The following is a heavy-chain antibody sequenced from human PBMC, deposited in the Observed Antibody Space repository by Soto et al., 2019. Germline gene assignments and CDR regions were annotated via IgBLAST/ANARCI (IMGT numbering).Heavy chain of an antibody. J-gene: IGHJ4*02. CDR2: IKSKADGGTT. CDR3: TSLYYGH. CDR1: EFTFANSW. V-gene: IGHV3-15*01. Sequence: GGSLRLSCAASEFTFANSWISWVRQARGKGLEWVGRIKSKADGGTTDYAAPVKGRFTISRDESQNTLYLQMNSLKTEDTAVYYCTSLYYGHWGQGTLVTVSS. D-gene: IGHD4-17*01.